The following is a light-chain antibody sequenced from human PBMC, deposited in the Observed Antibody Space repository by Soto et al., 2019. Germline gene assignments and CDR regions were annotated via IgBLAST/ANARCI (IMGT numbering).Light chain of an antibody. CDR1: SSDVGVYNY. CDR2: DVS. J-gene: IGLJ1*01. CDR3: CSYAGSYTFV. V-gene: IGLV2-11*01. Sequence: QSALTQPRSVSGSPGQSVTISCTGTSSDVGVYNYVSWYQQYPGKAPKIMIYDVSKRPSGVPDRFSGSKSDNTASLTISGLQAKDEADYYCCSYAGSYTFVFGIGTKATVL.